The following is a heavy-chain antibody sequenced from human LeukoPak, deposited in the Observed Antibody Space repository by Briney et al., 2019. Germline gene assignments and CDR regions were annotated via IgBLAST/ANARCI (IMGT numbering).Heavy chain of an antibody. D-gene: IGHD2-2*01. V-gene: IGHV4-34*01. J-gene: IGHJ5*02. CDR1: GGSFSGYY. Sequence: PSETLSLTCAVYGGSFSGYYWSWIRQPPGKGLEWIGEINHSGSTNYNPSLKSRVTTSVDTSKNQFSPKLSSVTAADTAVYYCARGLDVVVPAAIGSWFDPWGQGTLVTVSS. CDR2: INHSGST. CDR3: ARGLDVVVPAAIGSWFDP.